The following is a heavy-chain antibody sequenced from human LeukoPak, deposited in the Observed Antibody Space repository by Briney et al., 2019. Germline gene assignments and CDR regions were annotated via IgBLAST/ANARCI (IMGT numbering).Heavy chain of an antibody. Sequence: SGTLSLTCTVAGGSISSNLYYWGWIRQPPGKGLEWIGSLYYNGATYYNATLKSRVTISIDTSKNQFSLKLSSVTAAETAIYYCARISSVWVKDFYYYMDVWGKGTTVTVSS. V-gene: IGHV4-39*07. D-gene: IGHD6-6*01. CDR2: LYYNGAT. CDR3: ARISSVWVKDFYYYMDV. J-gene: IGHJ6*03. CDR1: GGSISSNLYY.